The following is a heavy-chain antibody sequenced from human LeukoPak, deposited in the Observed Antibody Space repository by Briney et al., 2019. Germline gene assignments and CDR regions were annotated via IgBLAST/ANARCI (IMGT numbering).Heavy chain of an antibody. CDR2: INPNSGGT. D-gene: IGHD1-1*01. V-gene: IGHV1-2*02. Sequence: ASVKVSCKASGYTFTGYYMHWVRQAPGQGLEWMGWINPNSGGTNYAQTFQGRVTMTRDTSISTAYMALSRLRSDDTALYYCASSFNDQSAYGMDDWGQGTPVTVSS. J-gene: IGHJ6*02. CDR3: ASSFNDQSAYGMDD. CDR1: GYTFTGYY.